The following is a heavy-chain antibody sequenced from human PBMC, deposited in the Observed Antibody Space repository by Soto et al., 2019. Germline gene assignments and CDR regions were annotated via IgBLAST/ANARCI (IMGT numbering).Heavy chain of an antibody. D-gene: IGHD1-26*01. CDR3: VRVGAPRDYYYGMDV. J-gene: IGHJ6*02. V-gene: IGHV3-33*01. CDR1: GFTFSSYG. CDR2: IWYDGSNK. Sequence: PVGSLRLSCAASGFTFSSYGMHWVRQAPGKGLEWVAVIWYDGSNKYYADSVKGRFTISRDNSKNTLYLQMNSLRAEDTAVYYCVRVGAPRDYYYGMDVWGQGTTVTVSS.